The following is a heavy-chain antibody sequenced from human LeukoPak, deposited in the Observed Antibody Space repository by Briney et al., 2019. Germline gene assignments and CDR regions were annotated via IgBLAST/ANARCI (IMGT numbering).Heavy chain of an antibody. CDR3: ARPSTSQYYYMDV. CDR1: GGSISSSSYY. J-gene: IGHJ6*03. CDR2: IYYSGST. Sequence: SETLSLTCTVSGGSISSSSYYWGWIRQPPGKGLERIGSIYYSGSTYYNPSLKSRVTISVDTSKNQFSPKLSSVTAADTAVYYCARPSTSQYYYMDVWGKGTTVTISS. D-gene: IGHD2-2*01. V-gene: IGHV4-39*01.